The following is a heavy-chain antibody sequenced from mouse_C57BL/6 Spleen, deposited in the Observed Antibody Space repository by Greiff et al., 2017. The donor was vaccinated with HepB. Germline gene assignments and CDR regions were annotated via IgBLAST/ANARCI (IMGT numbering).Heavy chain of an antibody. Sequence: QVQLQQPGAELVRPGSSVKLSCKASGYTFTSYWMDWVKQRPGQGLEWIGNIYPSDSETHYNQKFKDKATLTVDKSSSTAYMQLSSLTSEDSAVYYCARSHHYGSSWGYFDYWGQGTTLTVSS. CDR1: GYTFTSYW. CDR2: IYPSDSET. V-gene: IGHV1-61*01. J-gene: IGHJ2*01. CDR3: ARSHHYGSSWGYFDY. D-gene: IGHD1-1*01.